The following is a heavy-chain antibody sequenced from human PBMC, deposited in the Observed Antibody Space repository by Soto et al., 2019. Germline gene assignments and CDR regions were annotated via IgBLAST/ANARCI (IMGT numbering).Heavy chain of an antibody. J-gene: IGHJ6*02. CDR1: GFTFSSYA. Sequence: GGSLRLSCAASGFTFSSYAMSWVRQAPGKGLEWVSAISGSGGSTYYADSVKGRFTISRENSKNTLYLQMNSLRAEDTAVYYCAKYYDSSGYYSFYYGMDVGGQGTTVTVSS. CDR2: ISGSGGST. D-gene: IGHD3-22*01. V-gene: IGHV3-23*01. CDR3: AKYYDSSGYYSFYYGMDV.